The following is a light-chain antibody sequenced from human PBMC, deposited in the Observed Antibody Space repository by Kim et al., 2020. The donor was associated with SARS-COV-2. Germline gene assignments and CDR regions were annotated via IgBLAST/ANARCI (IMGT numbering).Light chain of an antibody. V-gene: IGKV3-20*01. J-gene: IGKJ5*01. CDR3: QQYGNSPST. CDR2: GAS. CDR1: QSVSSS. Sequence: LSPGERATLACRASQSVSSSLAWYQQKPGQAPRLLIQGASSRTTGIPDRFSGSGSGTDFTLTISRLEPEDFAVYYCQQYGNSPSTFGQGTRLEIK.